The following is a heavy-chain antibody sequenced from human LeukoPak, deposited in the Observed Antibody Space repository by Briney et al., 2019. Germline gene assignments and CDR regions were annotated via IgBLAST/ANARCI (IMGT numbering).Heavy chain of an antibody. D-gene: IGHD3-9*01. Sequence: GGTLRLSCAASGFTFSSYGMSWVRQAPGKGLEWVSAISGSGGSTYYADSVKGRFTISRDNAKNSLYLQMNSLRAEDTAVYYCARDRPGFLTGYPFDYWGQGTLVTVSS. V-gene: IGHV3-23*01. J-gene: IGHJ4*02. CDR1: GFTFSSYG. CDR2: ISGSGGST. CDR3: ARDRPGFLTGYPFDY.